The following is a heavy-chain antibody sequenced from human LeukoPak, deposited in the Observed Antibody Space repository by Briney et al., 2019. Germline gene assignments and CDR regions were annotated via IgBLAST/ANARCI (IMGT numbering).Heavy chain of an antibody. Sequence: GGSLRLSCAASGFTFSSYAMSWVRQAPGKGLEWVSAISGSGGSTYYADSVKGRFTISRDNAKNSLYLQMNSLRAEDTAVYYCARGKWLRSDFDYWGQGTLVTVSS. CDR2: ISGSGGST. CDR1: GFTFSSYA. V-gene: IGHV3-23*01. D-gene: IGHD5-12*01. J-gene: IGHJ4*02. CDR3: ARGKWLRSDFDY.